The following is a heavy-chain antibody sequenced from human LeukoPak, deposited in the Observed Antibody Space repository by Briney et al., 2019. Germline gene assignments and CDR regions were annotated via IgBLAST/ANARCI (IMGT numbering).Heavy chain of an antibody. J-gene: IGHJ4*02. CDR3: ARGVVDTAMATDFDY. CDR1: GGSIATGSYY. Sequence: SETLSLTCTVSGGSIATGSYYWSWIRQPAGKGLEWIGRVYSSGSTNYNPSLKSRVIISVDTSKNQFSLKLSSVTAADTAVYYCARGVVDTAMATDFDYWGQGTLVTVSS. D-gene: IGHD5-18*01. CDR2: VYSSGST. V-gene: IGHV4-61*02.